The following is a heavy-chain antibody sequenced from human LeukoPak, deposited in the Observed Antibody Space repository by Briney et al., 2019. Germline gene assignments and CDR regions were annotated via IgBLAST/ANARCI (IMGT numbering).Heavy chain of an antibody. CDR3: ARVHPPFDYDSSGYYFGGVDY. V-gene: IGHV4-34*01. CDR2: INHIGST. Sequence: PSETLSLTCAVYGGSFSGYYWSWIRQPPGKGLEWIGEINHIGSTNYNPSLKSRVTISVDTSKNQFSLKLSSVTAADTAVYYCARVHPPFDYDSSGYYFGGVDYWGQGTLVTVCS. J-gene: IGHJ4*02. D-gene: IGHD3-22*01. CDR1: GGSFSGYY.